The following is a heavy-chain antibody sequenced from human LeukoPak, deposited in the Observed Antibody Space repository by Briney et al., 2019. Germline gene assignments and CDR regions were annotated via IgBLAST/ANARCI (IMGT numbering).Heavy chain of an antibody. CDR3: AREGSGSGWYPAYYFDY. CDR1: GYTFIRYG. J-gene: IGHJ4*02. Sequence: ASVKVSCKASGYTFIRYGITWVRQAPGQGLEWMAWISPYNGNTKYAQKLQGRVTMTTDTSTSTAYMELRSLRSDDTAVYYCAREGSGSGWYPAYYFDYWGQGTLVTVSS. D-gene: IGHD6-19*01. V-gene: IGHV1-18*01. CDR2: ISPYNGNT.